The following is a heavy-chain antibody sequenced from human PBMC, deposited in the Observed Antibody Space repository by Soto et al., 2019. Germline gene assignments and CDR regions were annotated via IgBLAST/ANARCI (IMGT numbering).Heavy chain of an antibody. V-gene: IGHV3-13*01. D-gene: IGHD2-8*02. CDR2: IGTQHDT. J-gene: IGHJ5*02. CDR3: ARQASYWHGGGGWFDP. CDR1: GFTFSAYD. Sequence: EVQLVESGGGLVQPGGSLRLSCAASGFTFSAYDMHWVRQATGKGLEWVSAIGTQHDTYYPDSVKGRFTISRENAKNSLYLQMNSLRAGDTGVYYWARQASYWHGGGGWFDPWGQGTLVTVSS.